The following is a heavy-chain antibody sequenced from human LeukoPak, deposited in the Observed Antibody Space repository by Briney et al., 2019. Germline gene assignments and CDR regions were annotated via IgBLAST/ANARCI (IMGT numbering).Heavy chain of an antibody. CDR3: AKDPSDY. Sequence: GGSLRLSCAASGFTFDDYTMHWVRQAPGKGLEWLSLISWDCVSTYYADSVKGRFTLSTDNSKNSLYLQMNSLRTQATALYYCAKDPSDYWGQGTLVTVSS. J-gene: IGHJ4*02. CDR2: ISWDCVST. V-gene: IGHV3-43*01. CDR1: GFTFDDYT.